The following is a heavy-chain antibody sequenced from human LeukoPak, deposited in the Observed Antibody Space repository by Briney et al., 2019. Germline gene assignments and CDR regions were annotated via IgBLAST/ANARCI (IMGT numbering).Heavy chain of an antibody. D-gene: IGHD4-23*01. CDR3: ARDQATVATPWWDH. CDR2: INGNSGGT. J-gene: IGHJ4*02. CDR1: GYAFTGYC. V-gene: IGHV1-2*02. Sequence: ASVKVSCKASGYAFTGYCVHWVRQAPGQGLEWMGWINGNSGGTNYAQKFQGRVTMTRDTSISTAYMELSRLRSDDTAIYFCARDQATVATPWWDHWGQGTLVTVSS.